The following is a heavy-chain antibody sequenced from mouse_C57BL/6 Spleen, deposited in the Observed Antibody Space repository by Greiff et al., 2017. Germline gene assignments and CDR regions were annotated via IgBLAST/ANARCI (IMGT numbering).Heavy chain of an antibody. J-gene: IGHJ1*03. Sequence: QVQLQQSGPELVKPGASVKISCKASGYAFSSSWMNWVKQRPGKGLEWIGRIYPGDGDTNYNGKFKGKATLTADKSSSTAYMQLSSLTSEDSAVYFCARRGPYWYFDVWGTGTTVTVSS. V-gene: IGHV1-82*01. CDR3: ARRGPYWYFDV. CDR1: GYAFSSSW. CDR2: IYPGDGDT.